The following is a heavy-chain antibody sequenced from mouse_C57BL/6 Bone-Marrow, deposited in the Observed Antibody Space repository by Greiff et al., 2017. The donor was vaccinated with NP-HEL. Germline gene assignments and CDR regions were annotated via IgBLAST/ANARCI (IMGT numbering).Heavy chain of an antibody. J-gene: IGHJ1*03. D-gene: IGHD2-1*01. CDR1: GYTFTSYW. CDR2: IHPSDSDT. V-gene: IGHV1-74*01. CDR3: AIWICYGNAVYLYFDV. Sequence: VQLQQPGAELVKPGASVKLSCKASGYTFTSYWMHWVKQRPGQGLEWIGRIHPSDSDTNYNQKFKGKATLTVDKSSSTAYMQLSSLTSEDSAVYYCAIWICYGNAVYLYFDVWGTGTTVTVSS.